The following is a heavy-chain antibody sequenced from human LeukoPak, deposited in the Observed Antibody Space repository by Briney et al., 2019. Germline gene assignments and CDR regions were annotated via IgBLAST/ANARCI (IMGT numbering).Heavy chain of an antibody. CDR3: ARSAYQLLDY. CDR2: IYTSGST. D-gene: IGHD2-2*01. Sequence: PSETLSLTCTVSGGSISSGSYYWSWIRQPAGKGLEWIGRIYTSGSTNYNPSLKSRFFISVDTSKNQFSLKLSSVPAADTAVYYCARSAYQLLDYWGQGTLVTVSS. V-gene: IGHV4-61*02. CDR1: GGSISSGSYY. J-gene: IGHJ4*02.